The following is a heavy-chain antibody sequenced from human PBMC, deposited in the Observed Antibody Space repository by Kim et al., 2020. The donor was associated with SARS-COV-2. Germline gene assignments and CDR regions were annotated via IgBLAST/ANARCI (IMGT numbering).Heavy chain of an antibody. V-gene: IGHV4-31*03. J-gene: IGHJ4*02. Sequence: SETLSLTCTVSGGSISSGGYYWSWIRQHPGKGLEWIGYIYYSGSTYYNPSLKSRVTISVDTSKNQFSLKLSSVTAADTAVYYCARAPDYYDSSGYYYFDYWGQGTLVTVSS. CDR2: IYYSGST. D-gene: IGHD3-22*01. CDR3: ARAPDYYDSSGYYYFDY. CDR1: GGSISSGGYY.